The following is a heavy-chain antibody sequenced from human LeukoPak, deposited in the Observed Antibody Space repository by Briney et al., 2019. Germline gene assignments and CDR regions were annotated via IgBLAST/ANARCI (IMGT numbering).Heavy chain of an antibody. CDR3: TTERSGSFPY. Sequence: GGSLRLSCAASGFTFSGSALHWVRQTPGTGLEWVGLIKSKTDGGTIDYAAPVKGRFTISRDDSKNTLYLQMNSLKTEDTAVYYCTTERSGSFPYWGQGALVTVSS. CDR2: IKSKTDGGTI. D-gene: IGHD1-26*01. V-gene: IGHV3-15*01. J-gene: IGHJ4*02. CDR1: GFTFSGSA.